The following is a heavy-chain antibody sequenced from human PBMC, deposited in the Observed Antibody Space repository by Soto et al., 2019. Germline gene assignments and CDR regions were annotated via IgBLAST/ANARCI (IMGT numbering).Heavy chain of an antibody. CDR2: ISAYNGNT. V-gene: IGHV1-18*01. CDR1: GYTFTSYG. CDR3: ARDQTTIFGVVIDAVPYCYYYMDV. Sequence: GASVKVSCKASGYTFTSYGISWVRQAPGQGLEWMGWISAYNGNTNYAQKLQGRVTMTTDTSTSTAYMELRSLRSDDTAVYYCARDQTTIFGVVIDAVPYCYYYMDVWGKGTTVTAP. J-gene: IGHJ6*03. D-gene: IGHD3-3*01.